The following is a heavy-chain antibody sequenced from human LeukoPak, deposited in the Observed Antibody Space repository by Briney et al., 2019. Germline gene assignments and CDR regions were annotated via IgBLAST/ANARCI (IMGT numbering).Heavy chain of an antibody. J-gene: IGHJ3*02. V-gene: IGHV3-21*01. D-gene: IGHD2-15*01. CDR2: ISSSSSYI. Sequence: GGSLRLSCAASGFTFSSYSMNWVRQAPGKGLEWVSSISSSSSYIYYADSVKGRFTISRDNAKNSLYLQMNSLRAEKPAVYYCARDREELLADAFDIWVQGTMVTVSS. CDR1: GFTFSSYS. CDR3: ARDREELLADAFDI.